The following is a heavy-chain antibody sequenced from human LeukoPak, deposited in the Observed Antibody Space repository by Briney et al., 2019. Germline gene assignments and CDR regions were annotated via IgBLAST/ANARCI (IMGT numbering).Heavy chain of an antibody. D-gene: IGHD4-17*01. Sequence: PSATLSLTCTVSGGSISTTTYYWAWIRQSPETGLEWLGSVYKSGSTYYNPSLNSRATITVDTSKDQFSLNLRSVTAADTSVYFCARHGDNADYTIFHWFDSWGQGALVTVSS. CDR3: ARHGDNADYTIFHWFDS. V-gene: IGHV4-39*01. CDR2: VYKSGST. J-gene: IGHJ5*01. CDR1: GGSISTTTYY.